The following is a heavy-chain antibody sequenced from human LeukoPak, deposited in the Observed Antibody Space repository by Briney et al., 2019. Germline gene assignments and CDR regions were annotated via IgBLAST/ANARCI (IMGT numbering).Heavy chain of an antibody. J-gene: IGHJ4*02. CDR1: GGSISSYY. CDR3: AREVVPAAGGFDY. V-gene: IGHV4-59*01. CDR2: IYYSGST. Sequence: KLSETLSLTCTVSGGSISSYYWSWIRQPPGKGLEWIGYIYYSGSTNYNPSLKSRVTISVDTSKNQFSLKLSSVTAADTAVYYCAREVVPAAGGFDYWGQGTLVTVSS. D-gene: IGHD2-2*01.